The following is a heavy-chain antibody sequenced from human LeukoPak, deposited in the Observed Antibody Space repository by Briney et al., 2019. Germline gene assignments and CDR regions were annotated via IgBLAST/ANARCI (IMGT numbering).Heavy chain of an antibody. CDR2: IKSKTDGGTA. V-gene: IGHV3-15*01. D-gene: IGHD6-13*01. Sequence: GGSLRLSCAASGFTFSNAWMSWVRQAPGKGLEWVGRIKSKTDGGTAEYAAPVKGRFTISGDDSKNTLYLQMSSLKTEDTAVYYCTRYSSSWYYFEYWGQGTLVTGSS. CDR3: TRYSSSWYYFEY. J-gene: IGHJ4*02. CDR1: GFTFSNAW.